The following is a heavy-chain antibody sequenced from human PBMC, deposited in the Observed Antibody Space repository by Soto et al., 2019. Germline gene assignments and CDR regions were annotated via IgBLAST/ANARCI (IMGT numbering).Heavy chain of an antibody. CDR2: ISYDGSNK. CDR3: ARVGLAVAGSGHFDY. CDR1: GFTFSSYA. V-gene: IGHV3-30-3*01. Sequence: QVQLVESGGGVVQPGRSLRLSCAASGFTFSSYAMHWVLQAPGKGLEWVAVISYDGSNKYYADSVKGRFTISRDNSKNSLSLQMTSLRAEDTAVYYFARVGLAVAGSGHFDYWGQGTLVTVSS. D-gene: IGHD6-19*01. J-gene: IGHJ4*02.